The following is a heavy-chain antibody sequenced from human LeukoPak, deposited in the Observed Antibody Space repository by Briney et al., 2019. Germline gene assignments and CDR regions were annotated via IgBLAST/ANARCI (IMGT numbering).Heavy chain of an antibody. CDR1: GGSISSGGYY. V-gene: IGHV4-31*03. D-gene: IGHD7-27*01. J-gene: IGHJ4*02. Sequence: PSETLSLTCTVSGGSISSGGYYWSWIRQHPGKGLEWIGYIYYSGSTYYNPSLKSRVTISVDTSKNQFSLKLSSVTSADTAVYYCARCSVTGDGVDYWGQGTLVTVSS. CDR3: ARCSVTGDGVDY. CDR2: IYYSGST.